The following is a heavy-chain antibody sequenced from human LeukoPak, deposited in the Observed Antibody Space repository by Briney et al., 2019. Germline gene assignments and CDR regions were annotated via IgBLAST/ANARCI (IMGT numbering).Heavy chain of an antibody. Sequence: GGSLRLSCAASGFTFSSYSMNWVRQAPGKGLEGVSSISSSSSYIYYADSVKGRFTISRDNAKNSLYLQMNSLRAEDTAVYYCARLGIAAAGTDYWGQGTLVTVSS. J-gene: IGHJ4*02. CDR3: ARLGIAAAGTDY. D-gene: IGHD6-13*01. V-gene: IGHV3-21*01. CDR2: ISSSSSYI. CDR1: GFTFSSYS.